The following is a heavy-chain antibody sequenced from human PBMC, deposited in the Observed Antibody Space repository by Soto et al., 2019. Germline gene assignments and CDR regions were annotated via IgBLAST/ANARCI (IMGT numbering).Heavy chain of an antibody. Sequence: QVQLVQSGAEVKKPGASVKVSCKASGYTFTSYGISWVRQAPGQGLEWMGWISAYNGNTNYAQKLQGRVTMTTDTSTSTAYMELRSLRSDDTTVYYCARENLDYDSSGYHDYWGQGTLVTVSS. D-gene: IGHD3-22*01. CDR2: ISAYNGNT. V-gene: IGHV1-18*01. J-gene: IGHJ4*02. CDR3: ARENLDYDSSGYHDY. CDR1: GYTFTSYG.